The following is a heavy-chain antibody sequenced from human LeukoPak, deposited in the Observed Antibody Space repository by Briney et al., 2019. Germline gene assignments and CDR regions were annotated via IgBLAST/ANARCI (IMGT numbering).Heavy chain of an antibody. CDR3: ARDMGRAWYGPPDY. CDR1: GFIFSNYG. Sequence: GGSPRLSCAASGFIFSNYGMHWVRQAPGKRLEWVAVIWNDGSETFHADSVKGRFRIARDNSKNTLYLQMNSLRAEDTAVYFCARDMGRAWYGPPDYWGQGTLVTVSS. J-gene: IGHJ4*02. CDR2: IWNDGSET. D-gene: IGHD6-13*01. V-gene: IGHV3-33*01.